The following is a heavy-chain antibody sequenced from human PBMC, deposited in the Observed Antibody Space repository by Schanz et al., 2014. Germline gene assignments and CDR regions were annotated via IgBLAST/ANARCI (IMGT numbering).Heavy chain of an antibody. D-gene: IGHD3-10*01. CDR3: AKGRFGELSAFDI. CDR1: GFTFRGYA. J-gene: IGHJ3*02. Sequence: EVQLLESGGGLVQPGGSLRLSCAASGFTFRGYAMSWVRQARGKGLEWVSSINTGGDSTYYADSVKGRFTISRDNSKNTLYLQMNSLRAEDTAVYYCAKGRFGELSAFDIWGQGTMVTVSS. V-gene: IGHV3-23*01. CDR2: INTGGDST.